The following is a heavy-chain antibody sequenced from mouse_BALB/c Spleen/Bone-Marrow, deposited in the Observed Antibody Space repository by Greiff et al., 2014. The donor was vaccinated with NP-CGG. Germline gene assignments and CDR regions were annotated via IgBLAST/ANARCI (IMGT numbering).Heavy chain of an antibody. Sequence: VKLVESGPGLVAPSQSLSITCTVPGFSLTSYDINWIRQPPGKGLEWLGVIWTGGGTNYNSAFMSRLSISKDNSKSQVFLKMNSLQTDDTAIYYCVREGAYYGDYDWYFDVWGAGTTVTVSS. CDR1: GFSLTSYD. D-gene: IGHD2-13*01. CDR2: IWTGGGT. CDR3: VREGAYYGDYDWYFDV. J-gene: IGHJ1*01. V-gene: IGHV2-9-2*01.